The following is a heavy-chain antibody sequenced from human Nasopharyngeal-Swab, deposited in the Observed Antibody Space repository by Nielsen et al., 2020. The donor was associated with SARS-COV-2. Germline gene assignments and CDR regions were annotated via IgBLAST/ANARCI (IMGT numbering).Heavy chain of an antibody. Sequence: GESLQISCAASVFTVSSNYVSWVRQAPGKGLEWVSLIYRGGSTYYADSVKGRFTISRDNSKNTLCLQMNSLRAEDTAVYYCARAGDSSGWYPPYYFDYWGQGTLVTVSS. CDR2: IYRGGST. J-gene: IGHJ4*02. D-gene: IGHD6-19*01. CDR3: ARAGDSSGWYPPYYFDY. CDR1: VFTVSSNY. V-gene: IGHV3-53*01.